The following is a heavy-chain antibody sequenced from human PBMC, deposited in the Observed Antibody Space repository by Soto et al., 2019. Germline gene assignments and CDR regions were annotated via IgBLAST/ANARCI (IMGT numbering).Heavy chain of an antibody. Sequence: ASVKVSCKASGYTFTSYAMHWVRQAPGQRLEWMGWINAGNGNTKYSQKFQGRVTITRDTSASTAYMELSSLRSEDTAVYYCAREGYYDSSGPVAPYYSYGMDVWGPGPTVTLSS. CDR3: AREGYYDSSGPVAPYYSYGMDV. CDR2: INAGNGNT. CDR1: GYTFTSYA. V-gene: IGHV1-3*01. J-gene: IGHJ6*02. D-gene: IGHD3-22*01.